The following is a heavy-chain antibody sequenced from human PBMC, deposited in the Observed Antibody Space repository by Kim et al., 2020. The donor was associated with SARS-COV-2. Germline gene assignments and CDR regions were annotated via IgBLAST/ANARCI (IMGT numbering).Heavy chain of an antibody. V-gene: IGHV3-23*01. Sequence: RFTISRDNSKNTLYLQMNSLRAEDTAVYYCAKGSHSSSWYSTYYYYGMDVWGQGTTVTVSS. J-gene: IGHJ6*02. D-gene: IGHD6-13*01. CDR3: AKGSHSSSWYSTYYYYGMDV.